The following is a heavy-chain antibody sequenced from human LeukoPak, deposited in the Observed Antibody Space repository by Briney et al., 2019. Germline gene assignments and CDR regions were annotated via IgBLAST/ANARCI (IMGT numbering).Heavy chain of an antibody. J-gene: IGHJ4*02. CDR1: GGSISSYY. Sequence: SETLSLTCTVSGGSISSYYWSWIRQPPGKGLEWIGYIYYSGSTNYNPSLKSRVTISVDTSKNQFSLKLSSVTAADTAVYYCARAYGEYIDYWGQGTLATVSS. CDR3: ARAYGEYIDY. V-gene: IGHV4-59*01. CDR2: IYYSGST. D-gene: IGHD4-17*01.